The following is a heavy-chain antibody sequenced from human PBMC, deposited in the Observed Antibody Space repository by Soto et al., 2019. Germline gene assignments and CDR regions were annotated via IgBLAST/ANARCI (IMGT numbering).Heavy chain of an antibody. J-gene: IGHJ3*02. V-gene: IGHV1-69*12. CDR3: ARKFVVVVAAPGFAFDI. Sequence: QVQLVQSGAEVKKPGSSVKVSCKASGGTFSSYAISWVRQAPGQGLEWMGGIIPIFGTANYAQKFQGRVTITADESXSXAYMELSSLRSEDTAVYYCARKFVVVVAAPGFAFDIWGQGTMVTVSS. D-gene: IGHD2-15*01. CDR2: IIPIFGTA. CDR1: GGTFSSYA.